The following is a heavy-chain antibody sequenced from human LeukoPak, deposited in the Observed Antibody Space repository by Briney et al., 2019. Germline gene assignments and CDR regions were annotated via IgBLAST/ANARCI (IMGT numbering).Heavy chain of an antibody. D-gene: IGHD4-4*01. Sequence: XWXXXXXXPXKGLEWIGDIYYSGSTNYNPSLKSRVTISVDTSKNQFSLKLSSVTAADTAVYYCARWDYSNYYYGMDVWGQGTTVTVSS. V-gene: IGHV4-59*01. CDR3: ARWDYSNYYYGMDV. J-gene: IGHJ6*02. CDR1: X. CDR2: IYYSGST.